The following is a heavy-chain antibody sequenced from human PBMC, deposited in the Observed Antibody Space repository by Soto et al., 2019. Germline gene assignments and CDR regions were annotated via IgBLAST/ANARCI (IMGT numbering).Heavy chain of an antibody. CDR2: ISSSSSTI. CDR3: ARDCSVAATSVSYSYGMDV. Sequence: EVQLVESGGGLVQPGGSLRLSCAASGFTFSSYSMNWVRQAPGKGLEWVSYISSSSSTIYYADSVKGRFTISRDNAKNSLSLKMNSLRDEDTAVYDCARDCSVAATSVSYSYGMDVWGQGTPVTVSS. CDR1: GFTFSSYS. J-gene: IGHJ6*02. D-gene: IGHD2-15*01. V-gene: IGHV3-48*02.